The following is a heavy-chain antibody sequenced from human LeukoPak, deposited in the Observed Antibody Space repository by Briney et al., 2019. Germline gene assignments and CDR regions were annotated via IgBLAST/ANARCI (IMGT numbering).Heavy chain of an antibody. V-gene: IGHV3-23*01. CDR1: GFTFSNHA. J-gene: IGHJ4*02. Sequence: GGSLRLSCAASGFTFSNHAMSWVRQTPGKGLQWVSVISGSGRTTEYADSVKGRFTISRDNSKNTLSLQMNSLRVEDTAIYYCAKNVVVKRYIEYWGQGTLVTVSS. CDR3: AKNVVVKRYIEY. CDR2: ISGSGRTT. D-gene: IGHD2-15*01.